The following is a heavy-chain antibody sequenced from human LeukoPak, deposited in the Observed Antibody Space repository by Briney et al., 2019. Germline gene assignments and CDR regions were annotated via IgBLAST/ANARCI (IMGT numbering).Heavy chain of an antibody. CDR2: IYYSGTT. CDR3: ARDYDILTGLY. D-gene: IGHD3-9*01. Sequence: SETLSLTCTVSGGSISSYYWSWIRQSPGKGLEWIGYIYYSGTTKYNPSLRSRVTISVDTSKNQFSLKLRSVTAADTAVYYCARDYDILTGLYWGQGTLVTVSS. V-gene: IGHV4-59*12. J-gene: IGHJ4*02. CDR1: GGSISSYY.